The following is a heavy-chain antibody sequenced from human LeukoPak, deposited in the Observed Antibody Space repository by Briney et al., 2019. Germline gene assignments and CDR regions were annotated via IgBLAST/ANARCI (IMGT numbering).Heavy chain of an antibody. CDR3: ARFLYYYDSSGYYGPQRYYYGMDV. D-gene: IGHD3-22*01. Sequence: ASETLSLTCTVSGGSISSYYWSWIRQPPGKGLEWIGYIYYSGSTNYNPSLKSRVTISVDTSKNQFSLKLSSVTAADTAVYYCARFLYYYDSSGYYGPQRYYYGMDVWGQGTTVTVSS. CDR1: GGSISSYY. J-gene: IGHJ6*02. V-gene: IGHV4-59*01. CDR2: IYYSGST.